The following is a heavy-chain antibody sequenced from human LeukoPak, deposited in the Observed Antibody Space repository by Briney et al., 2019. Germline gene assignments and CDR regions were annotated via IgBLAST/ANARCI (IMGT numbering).Heavy chain of an antibody. Sequence: SETLALTCTVSGGSISSYYWSWIRQPPGKGLEWIGYIFYSGSTNYNPSLKSRVTISVDTSRNQFSLSLSSVTAADTAVYYCARGGSGYYYDSDYWGQGTLVTVSS. D-gene: IGHD3-22*01. J-gene: IGHJ4*02. CDR2: IFYSGST. CDR3: ARGGSGYYYDSDY. CDR1: GGSISSYY. V-gene: IGHV4-59*01.